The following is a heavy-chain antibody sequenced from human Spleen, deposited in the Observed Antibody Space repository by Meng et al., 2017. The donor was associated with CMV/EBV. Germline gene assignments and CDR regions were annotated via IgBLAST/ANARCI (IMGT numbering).Heavy chain of an antibody. CDR3: AIRLEWLSY. CDR2: INPSGGST. D-gene: IGHD3-3*01. J-gene: IGHJ4*02. V-gene: IGHV1-46*01. CDR1: GYTLTSYY. Sequence: QLVQSGNEVKKTGASVKVSCKASGYTLTSYYMPWVRQAPGQGLEWMGIINPSGGSTSYAKKFQGRVTMTRDTSTSTVYLDLISMTSEDTAVYYCAIRLEWLSYWGQGTLVTVSS.